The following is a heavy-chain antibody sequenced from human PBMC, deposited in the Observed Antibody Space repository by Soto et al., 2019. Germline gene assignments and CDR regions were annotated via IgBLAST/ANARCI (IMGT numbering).Heavy chain of an antibody. D-gene: IGHD4-17*01. CDR2: IKAYSGNT. V-gene: IGHV1-18*01. CDR3: AIADYGDDDY. Sequence: QLQLVQSGAEAKKPGASVKVSCKASGYTFPTSTISWVRQAPGQGLEWMGWIKAYSGNTNYAQKLQGRATMTTDTATNTAYMQLRSLTPADTAIYYCAIADYGDDDYWGQGTVVTVSS. CDR1: GYTFPTST. J-gene: IGHJ4*02.